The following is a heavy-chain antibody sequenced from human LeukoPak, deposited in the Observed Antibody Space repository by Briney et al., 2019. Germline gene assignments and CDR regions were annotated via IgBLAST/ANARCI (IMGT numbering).Heavy chain of an antibody. CDR3: ARGYGDKASNLYYYYGMDV. CDR2: IWYDGSNK. V-gene: IGHV3-33*01. D-gene: IGHD4-17*01. CDR1: GFTFSSYG. Sequence: GSLRLSCAASGFTFSSYGMHWVRQAPGKGLEWVAVIWYDGSNKYYADSVKGRFTISGDNSKNTLYLQMNSLRAEDTAVYYCARGYGDKASNLYYYYGMDVWGQGTTVTVSS. J-gene: IGHJ6*02.